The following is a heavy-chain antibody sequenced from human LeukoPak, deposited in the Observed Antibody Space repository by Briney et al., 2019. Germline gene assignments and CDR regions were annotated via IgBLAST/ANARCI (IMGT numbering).Heavy chain of an antibody. CDR3: ARLLYGSGSYFDY. CDR2: IYTSGST. J-gene: IGHJ4*02. D-gene: IGHD3-10*01. V-gene: IGHV4-4*09. Sequence: KPSETLSLTCTVSGGSISSYYWSWIRQPPGKGPEWIGYIYTSGSTNYNPSLKSRVTISVDTSKNQFSLKLSSVTAADTAVYYCARLLYGSGSYFDYWGQGTLVTVSS. CDR1: GGSISSYY.